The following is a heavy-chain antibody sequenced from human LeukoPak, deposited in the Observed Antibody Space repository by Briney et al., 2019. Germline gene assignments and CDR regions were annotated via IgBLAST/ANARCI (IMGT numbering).Heavy chain of an antibody. CDR2: IYYSGST. CDR1: GGSISSYY. J-gene: IGHJ5*02. D-gene: IGHD1-26*01. CDR3: ARDRVDTRRSGSYVWFDP. V-gene: IGHV4-59*01. Sequence: SETLSLTCTVSGGSISSYYWSWIRQPPGKGLEWIGYIYYSGSTNYNPSLKSRVTISVDTSKYQFSLKLSSVTAADTAVYYCARDRVDTRRSGSYVWFDPWGQGTLVTVSS.